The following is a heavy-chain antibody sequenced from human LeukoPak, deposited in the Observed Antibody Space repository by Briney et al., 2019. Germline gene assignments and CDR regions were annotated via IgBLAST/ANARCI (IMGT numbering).Heavy chain of an antibody. Sequence: ASVKVSCKASGYTFTSYGISWVRQAPGQGLEWMGWISAYNGNTNYAQKLQGRVTMTTDTPTSTAYMELRSLRSDDTAVYYCARDRDSGSYFDYWGQGTLVTVSS. CDR1: GYTFTSYG. V-gene: IGHV1-18*01. D-gene: IGHD1-26*01. CDR3: ARDRDSGSYFDY. CDR2: ISAYNGNT. J-gene: IGHJ4*02.